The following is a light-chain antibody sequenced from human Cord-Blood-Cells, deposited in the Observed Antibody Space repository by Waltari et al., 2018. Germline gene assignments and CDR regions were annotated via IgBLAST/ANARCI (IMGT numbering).Light chain of an antibody. J-gene: IGKJ5*01. Sequence: EIVLTQSPGTLSLPPGERATLSCRASQSVSSSYLAWYQQKPGQAPRLLIYGASSRATGIPDRFSGSGSGTDFTLTISRLEPEDFAVYYCQQYGSSPRFGQGTRLEIK. CDR1: QSVSSSY. CDR3: QQYGSSPR. V-gene: IGKV3-20*01. CDR2: GAS.